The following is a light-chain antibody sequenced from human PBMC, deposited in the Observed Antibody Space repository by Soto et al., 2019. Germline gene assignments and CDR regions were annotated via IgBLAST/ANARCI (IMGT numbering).Light chain of an antibody. J-gene: IGKJ1*01. CDR1: QSISSSF. CDR2: GAS. Sequence: EIGLTQSPGTLSLSPGERATLSCRASQSISSSFFAWYQQRPGQAPRLLIYGASTRATGIPDRFSGSGSGTYFTLIISIQHPEYSADYYCQHYSDPRTFGQGTKVDIK. CDR3: QHYSDPRT. V-gene: IGKV3-20*01.